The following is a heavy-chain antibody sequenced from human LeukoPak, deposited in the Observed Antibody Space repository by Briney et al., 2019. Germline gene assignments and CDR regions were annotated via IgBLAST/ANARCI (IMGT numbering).Heavy chain of an antibody. CDR3: ARGGGYSYGYYWFDP. Sequence: GSVKVSCKASGYTFTSYDINWVRQATGQGLEWMGWMNPNSGGTNYAQKFQGRVTMTRDTSISTAYMELSRLRSDDTAVYYCARGGGYSYGYYWFDPWGQGTLVTVSS. V-gene: IGHV1-2*02. D-gene: IGHD5-18*01. CDR2: MNPNSGGT. CDR1: GYTFTSYD. J-gene: IGHJ5*02.